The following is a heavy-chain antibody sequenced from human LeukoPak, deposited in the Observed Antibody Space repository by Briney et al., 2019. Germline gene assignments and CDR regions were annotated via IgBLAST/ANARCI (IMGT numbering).Heavy chain of an antibody. J-gene: IGHJ6*03. CDR1: GGSFSGYY. CDR2: INHSGST. D-gene: IGHD2-15*01. V-gene: IGHV4-34*01. Sequence: SETLSLTCAVYGGSFSGYYWSWIRQPPGKGPEWIGEINHSGSTNYNPSLKSRVTISVDTSKNQFSLKLSSVTAADTAVYYCARGLPSTIVVVVAATQDYYYYMDVWGKGTTVTVSS. CDR3: ARGLPSTIVVVVAATQDYYYYMDV.